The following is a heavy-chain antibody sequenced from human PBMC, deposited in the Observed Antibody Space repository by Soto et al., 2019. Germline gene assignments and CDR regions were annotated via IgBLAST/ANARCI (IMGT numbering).Heavy chain of an antibody. CDR1: GGSFSGYY. J-gene: IGHJ4*02. V-gene: IGHV4-34*01. D-gene: IGHD1-7*01. CDR2: INHSGST. Sequence: PSETLSLTCAVYGGSFSGYYWSWIRQPPGKGLEWIGEINHSGSTNYNPSLKSRVTISVDTSKNQFSLKLSSVTAADTAVYYCARGRSWNYVKQFDYWGQGTLVTVSS. CDR3: ARGRSWNYVKQFDY.